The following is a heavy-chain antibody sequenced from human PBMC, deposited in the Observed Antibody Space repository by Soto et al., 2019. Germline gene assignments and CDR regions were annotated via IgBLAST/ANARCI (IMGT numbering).Heavy chain of an antibody. V-gene: IGHV3-23*01. D-gene: IGHD4-17*01. J-gene: IGHJ4*02. Sequence: EVQLLESGGGLVQPGGSLRLSCAASGLTFSGYAMSWVRQAPGKGLEWVSAISGSGGSTYYADSVKGRFTISRDNSRNTLYLQMNSLRDEDTAIYYCAKGGGGHDYGGFFDYWGQGTLVTVSS. CDR1: GLTFSGYA. CDR2: ISGSGGST. CDR3: AKGGGGHDYGGFFDY.